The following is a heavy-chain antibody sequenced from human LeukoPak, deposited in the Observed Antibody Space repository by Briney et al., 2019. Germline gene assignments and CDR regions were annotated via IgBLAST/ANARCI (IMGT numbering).Heavy chain of an antibody. V-gene: IGHV4-38-2*02. D-gene: IGHD3-22*01. CDR2: IYHTGGT. CDR3: ARDAQTYYYNTYGYYFEY. Sequence: PSETLSLTCAVSGYSISNSYYWGWIRQPPGKGLEWIGSIYHTGGTYYNPSLKSRVAISIDTSKNQFSLNLSSVTAADTAAYYCARDAQTYYYNTYGYYFEYWGQGILVTVSS. J-gene: IGHJ4*02. CDR1: GYSISNSYY.